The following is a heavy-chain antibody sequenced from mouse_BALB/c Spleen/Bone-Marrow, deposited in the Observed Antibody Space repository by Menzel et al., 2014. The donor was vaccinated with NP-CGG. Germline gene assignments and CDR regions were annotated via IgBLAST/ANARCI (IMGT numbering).Heavy chain of an antibody. J-gene: IGHJ4*01. CDR1: GHTFSTYW. D-gene: IGHD2-4*01. CDR3: AMITFTMVY. CDR2: INPSIGYA. Sequence: HVKQSGAELAKPGASVKLSCKASGHTFSTYWMHWVKQRPGQGLEWIGYINPSIGYADYVQKFKDKATLTADNSSSIVYMQLSSLTSEDSAIYYCAMITFTMVYRGQGTSVSVSS. V-gene: IGHV1-7*01.